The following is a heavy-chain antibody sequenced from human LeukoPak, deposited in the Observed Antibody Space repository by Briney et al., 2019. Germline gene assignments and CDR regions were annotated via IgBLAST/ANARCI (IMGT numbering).Heavy chain of an antibody. V-gene: IGHV3-21*01. Sequence: PGGSLRLSCAGSGFTFSSYTMNWVRQAPGKGLEWVSSITSGGDYIYYADSVKGRFTTSRDNAKNSLSLQLNSLRVEDTAVYYCARGHYDVLAASYKWTPDYWGQGTLVTVSS. CDR2: ITSGGDYI. D-gene: IGHD3-9*01. CDR3: ARGHYDVLAASYKWTPDY. J-gene: IGHJ4*02. CDR1: GFTFSSYT.